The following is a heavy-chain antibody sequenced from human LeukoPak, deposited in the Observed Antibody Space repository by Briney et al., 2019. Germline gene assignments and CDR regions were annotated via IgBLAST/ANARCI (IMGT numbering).Heavy chain of an antibody. D-gene: IGHD2-2*02. V-gene: IGHV4-39*07. CDR1: GGSISSSSYY. CDR3: ARERGRYCSSTSCYTEGWFDP. Sequence: PSETLSLTCTVSGGSISSSSYYWGWIRQPPGKGREWIGSIYYSGSTYYNPSLKSRVTISVDTSKNQFSLKLSSVTAADTAVYYCARERGRYCSSTSCYTEGWFDPWGQGTLVTVSS. CDR2: IYYSGST. J-gene: IGHJ5*02.